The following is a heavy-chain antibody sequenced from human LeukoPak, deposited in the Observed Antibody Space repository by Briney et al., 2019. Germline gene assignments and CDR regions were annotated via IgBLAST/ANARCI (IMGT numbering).Heavy chain of an antibody. J-gene: IGHJ6*03. CDR3: ARGLQLSYYYYYHMDV. CDR1: GGSFSGYY. V-gene: IGHV4-34*01. Sequence: PSETLSPTCVVFGGSFSGYYWSWIRQPPGKGLEWIGEINHSGSSKYNPSLKGRVTMSVDTSKNQFSLKLSSVTAADTAVYYCARGLQLSYYYYYHMDVWGKGTTVTVSS. D-gene: IGHD5-18*01. CDR2: INHSGSS.